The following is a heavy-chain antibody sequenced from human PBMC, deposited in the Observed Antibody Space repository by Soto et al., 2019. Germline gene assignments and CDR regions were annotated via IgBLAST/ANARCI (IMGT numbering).Heavy chain of an antibody. CDR3: ARESHFGPSSGWLDP. V-gene: IGHV4-31*11. CDR2: ISYSGTI. J-gene: IGHJ5*02. CDR1: GDSITSSSYY. D-gene: IGHD3-10*01. Sequence: QVHLQESGPGLVEPSETLFLTCVVSGDSITSSSYYWSWVRQLPGKGLEYIGCISYSGTIYYNPSLESRLSLSIDTSGNHFSLRLASVTAADTAVYFCARESHFGPSSGWLDPWGQGTLVTVSS.